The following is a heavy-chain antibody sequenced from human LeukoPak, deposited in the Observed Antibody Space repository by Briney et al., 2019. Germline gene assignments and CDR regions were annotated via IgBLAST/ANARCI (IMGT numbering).Heavy chain of an antibody. V-gene: IGHV3-23*01. Sequence: PGGSLRLSCAASGLTFSSYAMSWVRQAPGKGLGWVSAISGSGGSTYYADSVKGRFTISRDNSKNTLYLQMNSLRAEDTAVYYCAKDLQGGWLRFLLDYWGQGTLVAVSS. CDR3: AKDLQGGWLRFLLDY. CDR2: ISGSGGST. D-gene: IGHD5-12*01. J-gene: IGHJ4*02. CDR1: GLTFSSYA.